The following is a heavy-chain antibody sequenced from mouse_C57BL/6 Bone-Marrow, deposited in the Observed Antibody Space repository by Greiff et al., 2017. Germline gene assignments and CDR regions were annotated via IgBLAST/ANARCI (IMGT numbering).Heavy chain of an antibody. Sequence: VQLQQPGAELVKPGASVKLSCKASGYTFTSYWMQWVKQRPGQGLEWIGEIDPSDSYTNYNQKFKGKATLTVDTSSSTAYMQLSSLTSEDSAVYYCARPGSIPYAMDYWGQGTSVTVSS. V-gene: IGHV1-50*01. D-gene: IGHD1-1*01. CDR2: IDPSDSYT. J-gene: IGHJ4*01. CDR1: GYTFTSYW. CDR3: ARPGSIPYAMDY.